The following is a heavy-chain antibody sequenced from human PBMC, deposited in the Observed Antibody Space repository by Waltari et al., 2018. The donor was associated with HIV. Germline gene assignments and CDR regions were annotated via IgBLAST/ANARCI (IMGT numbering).Heavy chain of an antibody. CDR3: ARGGFYGSGSKVN. CDR1: GLPFSSYW. V-gene: IGHV3-7*04. Sequence: EVQLVECGGGLVEPGGALRLSCAASGLPFSSYWMRGVRQAPGKGLVWVAKKKQDGSEIYYVDSVDGRFTISRENGANALYLQMSSLRAEDTAGYYCARGGFYGSGSKVNWGQGTLVTASS. J-gene: IGHJ4*02. CDR2: KKQDGSEI. D-gene: IGHD3-10*01.